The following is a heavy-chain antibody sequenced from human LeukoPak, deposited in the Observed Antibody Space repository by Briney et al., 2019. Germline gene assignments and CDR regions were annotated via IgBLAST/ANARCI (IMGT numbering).Heavy chain of an antibody. V-gene: IGHV3-23*01. D-gene: IGHD2-2*01. CDR1: GFTFNSYV. CDR3: AKGPDCSSTSCYENYFDY. J-gene: IGHJ4*02. Sequence: GGSLRLSCAASGFTFNSYVMSWVRQAPGKGLEWVSAISGSGGNTYYADSVKGRFTISRDNSKNTLYLQMNSLRAEDTAVYYCAKGPDCSSTSCYENYFDYWGQGTLVTVSS. CDR2: ISGSGGNT.